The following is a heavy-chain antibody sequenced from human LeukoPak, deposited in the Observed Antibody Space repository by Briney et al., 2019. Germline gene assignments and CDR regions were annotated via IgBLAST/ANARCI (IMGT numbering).Heavy chain of an antibody. CDR1: GYTFTGYY. V-gene: IGHV1-2*04. D-gene: IGHD3-10*01. J-gene: IGHJ6*02. CDR2: INPNSGGT. CDR3: ARADGSGSFYGMDV. Sequence: ASVKVSCKASGYTFTGYYMHWVRQAPGQGLEWMGWINPNSGGTNYARKSQGWVTMTRDTSISTAYMELSRLRSDDTAVYYCARADGSGSFYGMDVWGQGTTVTVSS.